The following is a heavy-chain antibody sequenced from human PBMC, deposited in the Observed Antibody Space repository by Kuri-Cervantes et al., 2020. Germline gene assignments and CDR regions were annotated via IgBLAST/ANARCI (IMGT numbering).Heavy chain of an antibody. CDR1: GFTFSSYA. CDR2: ISYDGSNK. J-gene: IGHJ6*03. CDR3: ARVLWFRELPPYYYYMDV. V-gene: IGHV3-30*01. Sequence: LSLTCAASGFTFSSYAMHWVRQAPGKGLEWVAVISYDGSNKYYADSVKGRFTISRDNSKNTLYLQMNSLRAEDTAVYYCARVLWFRELPPYYYYMDVWGKGTTVTVSS. D-gene: IGHD3-10*01.